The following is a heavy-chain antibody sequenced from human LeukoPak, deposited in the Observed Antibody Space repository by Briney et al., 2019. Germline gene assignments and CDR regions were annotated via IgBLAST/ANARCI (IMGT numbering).Heavy chain of an antibody. Sequence: PAGGSLRLSCAASGFTFSSYAMHWVRQAPGKGLEWVAVISYDGSNKYYADSVKGRFTISRDNSKNTLYLQMNSLRVEDTAVYYCAKNRGAGSHYYYHMNVWGKGTTVTVSS. CDR1: GFTFSSYA. CDR3: AKNRGAGSHYYYHMNV. CDR2: ISYDGSNK. D-gene: IGHD1-26*01. J-gene: IGHJ6*03. V-gene: IGHV3-30-3*02.